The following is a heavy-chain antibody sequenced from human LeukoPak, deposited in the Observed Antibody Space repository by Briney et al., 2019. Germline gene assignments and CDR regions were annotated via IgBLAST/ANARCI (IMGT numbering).Heavy chain of an antibody. D-gene: IGHD2-15*01. CDR3: ARAHIVVVVAAPDY. CDR2: ISYDGSNK. CDR1: GFTFTNYA. J-gene: IGHJ4*02. V-gene: IGHV3-30-3*01. Sequence: GRSLRLSCAASGFTFTNYAIHWVRQAPGKGLEWVAVISYDGSNKYYADSVKGRFTISRDNSKNTLFLQMSSLRAEDTALYYCARAHIVVVVAAPDYWGQGTLVTVSS.